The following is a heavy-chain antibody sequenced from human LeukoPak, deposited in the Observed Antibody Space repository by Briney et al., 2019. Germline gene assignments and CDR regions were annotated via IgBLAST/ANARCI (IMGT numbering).Heavy chain of an antibody. CDR3: AKVPPAPIWFGGGDAFDI. D-gene: IGHD3-10*01. CDR2: ISGSGGST. J-gene: IGHJ3*02. Sequence: PGGSLRLSCAASGFTFSNYAMSWVRQAPGKGLEWVSAISGSGGSTYYADSVKGRFTISRDNSKNTLYLQMNTLRAEGTAVYYCAKVPPAPIWFGGGDAFDIWGQGTMVTVSS. V-gene: IGHV3-23*01. CDR1: GFTFSNYA.